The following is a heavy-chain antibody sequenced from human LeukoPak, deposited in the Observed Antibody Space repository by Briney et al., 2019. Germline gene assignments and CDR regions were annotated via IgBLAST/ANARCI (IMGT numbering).Heavy chain of an antibody. Sequence: ASVKVSCKASGYTFTSYAMHWVRQAPGQRLEWMGWINAGNGNTKYSQKFQGRVTITSDTSASTAYMELSSLRSEDTAVYYCARGRMVRGVIITYNWFDPWGQGTLVTVSS. V-gene: IGHV1-3*01. CDR1: GYTFTSYA. D-gene: IGHD3-10*01. CDR3: ARGRMVRGVIITYNWFDP. CDR2: INAGNGNT. J-gene: IGHJ5*02.